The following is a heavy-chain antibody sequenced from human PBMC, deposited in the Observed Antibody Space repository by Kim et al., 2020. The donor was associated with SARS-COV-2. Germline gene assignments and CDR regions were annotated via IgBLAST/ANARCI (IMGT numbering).Heavy chain of an antibody. D-gene: IGHD7-27*01. V-gene: IGHV3-23*01. J-gene: IGHJ3*02. CDR1: GFTFSSYA. Sequence: GGSLRLSCAASGFTFSSYAMSWVRQAPEKGLEWVSAISGSGGSTYYADSVKGRFTISRDNSKNTLYLQMNSLRAEDTAVYYCAKDYVREGQLTGGAFDIWGQGTMVTVSS. CDR2: ISGSGGST. CDR3: AKDYVREGQLTGGAFDI.